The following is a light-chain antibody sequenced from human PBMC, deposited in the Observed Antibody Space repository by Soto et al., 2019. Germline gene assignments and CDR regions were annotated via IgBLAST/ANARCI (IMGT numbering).Light chain of an antibody. Sequence: EIVLTQSPGTLSLSPGERATLSCRASQSVRDTFLAWYQQKPGQAPRLFIYGASSRATGIPDRFSGSGSETDFTLTISRLEPEDFAVYYCQQYGSSPPVYTFGQGPKLEIK. CDR1: QSVRDTF. J-gene: IGKJ2*01. V-gene: IGKV3-20*01. CDR3: QQYGSSPPVYT. CDR2: GAS.